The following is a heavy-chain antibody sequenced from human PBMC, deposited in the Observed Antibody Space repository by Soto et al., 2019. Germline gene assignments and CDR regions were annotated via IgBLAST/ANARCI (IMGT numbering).Heavy chain of an antibody. D-gene: IGHD3-10*01. Sequence: SETLSLTCTVSGGSISSGGYYWSWNRQHPGKGLEWIGYIYYSGSTYYNPSLKSRVTISVDTSKNQFSLKLSSVTAADTAVYYCARAGLLWFGELVQYNWFDPWGQGTLVTVS. CDR1: GGSISSGGYY. CDR3: ARAGLLWFGELVQYNWFDP. J-gene: IGHJ5*02. CDR2: IYYSGST. V-gene: IGHV4-31*03.